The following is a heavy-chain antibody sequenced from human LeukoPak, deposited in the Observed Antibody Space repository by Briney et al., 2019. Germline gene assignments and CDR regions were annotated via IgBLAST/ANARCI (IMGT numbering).Heavy chain of an antibody. D-gene: IGHD3-10*01. CDR1: GGTFSSYA. V-gene: IGHV1-69*05. CDR2: IIPIFGTA. CDR3: ARGQYGSGSFCPPNYFDL. Sequence: SVKVSCKASGGTFSSYAISWVRQAPGQGLEWMGGIIPIFGTANYAQKFQGRVTITTDESTSTAYMELSSLRSEDTAVYYCARGQYGSGSFCPPNYFDLWGQGTLVTVSS. J-gene: IGHJ4*02.